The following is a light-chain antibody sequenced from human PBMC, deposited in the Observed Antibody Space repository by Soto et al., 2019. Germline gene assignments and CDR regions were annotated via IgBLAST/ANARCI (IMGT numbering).Light chain of an antibody. CDR2: EVT. V-gene: IGLV2-14*01. Sequence: QSVLTQPASVSGSPGQSIAISCSGSSSDLGIYNYVSWYQQHPGKVPKLIIFEVTNRPSGVSNRFSGSKSGNTASLTISGLQAEDEADYYCSSYTTSSTRVFGTRTKVTLL. CDR1: SSDLGIYNY. CDR3: SSYTTSSTRV. J-gene: IGLJ1*01.